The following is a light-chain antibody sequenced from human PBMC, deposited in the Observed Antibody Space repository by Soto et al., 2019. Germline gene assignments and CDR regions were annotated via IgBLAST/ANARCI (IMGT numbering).Light chain of an antibody. CDR1: QSVGSK. J-gene: IGKJ4*01. Sequence: EIVMTQSPDTLSVSPGERATLFCRASQSVGSKLAWYQQKPGQAPRLLIYDASTRATGIPARFSGSGSGTEFTLTISSLQSEDFEVYYCQQYDSWPLTFGGGAKVEIK. CDR2: DAS. V-gene: IGKV3-15*01. CDR3: QQYDSWPLT.